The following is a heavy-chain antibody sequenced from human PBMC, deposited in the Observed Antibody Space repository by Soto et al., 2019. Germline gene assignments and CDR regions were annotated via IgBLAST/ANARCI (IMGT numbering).Heavy chain of an antibody. V-gene: IGHV3-53*01. Sequence: GGSLRLSCVVSGLTVSSNFMSWVRQAPGKGLEWVSVIFDDGTTHYADSVRGRFTISRDNSKNTLFLQMNSLRAEDTAVYYCARGDGYNYFFDFWGQGTRVTVSS. CDR1: GLTVSSNF. D-gene: IGHD5-12*01. J-gene: IGHJ4*02. CDR3: ARGDGYNYFFDF. CDR2: IFDDGTT.